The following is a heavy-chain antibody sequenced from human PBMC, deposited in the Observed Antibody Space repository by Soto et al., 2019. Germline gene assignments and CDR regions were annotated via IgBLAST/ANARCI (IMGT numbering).Heavy chain of an antibody. Sequence: LRLSCAASGCTFSSYAMSWVRQAPGKGLEWVSAMSGSGGSTYYADSVKGRFTISRDNSKNTLYLQMNSLRAEDTAVYYCAKDHQGYYYGSVADYWSQGTLVTVSS. V-gene: IGHV3-23*01. J-gene: IGHJ4*02. CDR1: GCTFSSYA. CDR2: MSGSGGST. CDR3: AKDHQGYYYGSVADY. D-gene: IGHD3-10*01.